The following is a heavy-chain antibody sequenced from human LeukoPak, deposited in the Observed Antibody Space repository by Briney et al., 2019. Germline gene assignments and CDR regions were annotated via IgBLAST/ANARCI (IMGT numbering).Heavy chain of an antibody. V-gene: IGHV3-48*03. CDR2: ISSSGSTI. J-gene: IGHJ4*02. CDR1: GFTFSSYE. CDR3: AREFIYGGRLDY. Sequence: GGSLRLSCAASGFTFSSYEMNWVRQAPGKGLEWVSYISSSGSTIYYADSVKGRFTISGDNAKNSLYLQMNSLRAEDTAVYYCAREFIYGGRLDYWGQGTLVTVSS. D-gene: IGHD4-23*01.